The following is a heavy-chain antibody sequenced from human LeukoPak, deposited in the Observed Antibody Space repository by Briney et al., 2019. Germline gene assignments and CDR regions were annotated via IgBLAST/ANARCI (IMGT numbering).Heavy chain of an antibody. CDR2: ISGSGGST. CDR1: GFTFNSYA. J-gene: IGHJ6*03. Sequence: PGGSLRLSCAASGFTFNSYAMSWVRQAPGKGLEWVSAISGSGGSTYYADSVKGRFTISRENSKNTLYLQMNSLRAEDTAVYYCAKGDFYYYYYMDVWGKGTTVTVSS. V-gene: IGHV3-23*01. CDR3: AKGDFYYYYYMDV.